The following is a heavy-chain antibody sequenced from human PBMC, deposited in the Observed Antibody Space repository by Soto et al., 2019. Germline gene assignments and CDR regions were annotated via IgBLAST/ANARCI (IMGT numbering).Heavy chain of an antibody. D-gene: IGHD1-26*01. V-gene: IGHV1-2*02. J-gene: IGHJ4*02. CDR3: ARDLAKGGGSAGFDY. CDR2: INPKSGGT. CDR1: GDTFTANY. Sequence: GSVKVSFKASGDTFTANYIHWLRHAPGQGFEWMGWINPKSGGTKYPQKFQGRVTMTRDTSLSTVYMTLTRLTSDDTAVYYCARDLAKGGGSAGFDYWGQGTLVTVSS.